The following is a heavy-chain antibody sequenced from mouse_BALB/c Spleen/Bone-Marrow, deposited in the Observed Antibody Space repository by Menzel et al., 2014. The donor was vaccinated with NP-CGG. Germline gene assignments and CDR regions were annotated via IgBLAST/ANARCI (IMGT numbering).Heavy chain of an antibody. CDR1: GYTFTSYW. D-gene: IGHD2-3*01. V-gene: IGHV1S81*02. CDR3: ARWLLQYFDA. J-gene: IGHJ1*01. CDR2: IIPSNGRT. Sequence: QVQLQQSGAELVKPGASVKLSCKASGYTFTSYWMHWVKQRPGQGLGWIGEIIPSNGRTNYNEKFKSKATLTVDKSSNTAYMQLSSLTSEDSVVYYCARWLLQYFDAWGAGTTVTVSS.